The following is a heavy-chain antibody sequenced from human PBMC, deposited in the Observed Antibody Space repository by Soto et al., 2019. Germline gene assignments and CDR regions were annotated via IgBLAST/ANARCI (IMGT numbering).Heavy chain of an antibody. D-gene: IGHD2-15*01. J-gene: IGHJ6*03. V-gene: IGHV3-33*01. CDR1: GFTFSSYG. CDR2: IRNEGSNK. Sequence: ESVGGVVQPGRSLRLSCAASGFTFSSYGMHWVRQAPGKGLEWVAVIRNEGSNKYYADSVKGRFTISRENSKNTLYLQMNSLGAEDTAVYYCVRVGDEGCSGGSCYPGDPYYYSYMDVWGKGTTVTVSS. CDR3: VRVGDEGCSGGSCYPGDPYYYSYMDV.